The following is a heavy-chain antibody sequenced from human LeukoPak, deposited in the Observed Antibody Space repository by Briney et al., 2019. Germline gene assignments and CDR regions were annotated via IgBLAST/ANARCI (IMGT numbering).Heavy chain of an antibody. D-gene: IGHD6-13*01. Sequence: GGSLRLSCAASGFTFSSYSMNWVRQAPGKGLEWVSSISSSSSYIYYADSVKGRFTISRDNAKNSLYLQMNSLRAEDTAVYYCARDGRGGAAAGTSGYWGQGTLVTVSS. CDR1: GFTFSSYS. CDR3: ARDGRGGAAAGTSGY. V-gene: IGHV3-21*01. CDR2: ISSSSSYI. J-gene: IGHJ4*02.